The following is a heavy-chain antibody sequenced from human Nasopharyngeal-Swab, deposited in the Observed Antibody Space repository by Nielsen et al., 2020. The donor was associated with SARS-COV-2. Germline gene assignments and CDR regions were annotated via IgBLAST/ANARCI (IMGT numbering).Heavy chain of an antibody. CDR2: ISSSSSYI. J-gene: IGHJ4*02. CDR1: GFTFSSYS. CDR3: ARASRGTSTRTFDC. Sequence: GGSLRLSCAASGFTFSSYSMNWVRQAPGQGLEWVSSISSSSSYIYYADSVKGRFTISRDNAKNSLYLQMNSLRAEDTAVYYCARASRGTSTRTFDCWGQGTRVTVSS. D-gene: IGHD1-1*01. V-gene: IGHV3-21*01.